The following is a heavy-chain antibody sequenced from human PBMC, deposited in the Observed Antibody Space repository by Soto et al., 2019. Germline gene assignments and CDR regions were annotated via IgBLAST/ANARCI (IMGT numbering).Heavy chain of an antibody. D-gene: IGHD2-15*01. Sequence: GGSLRRSGFVSEFTFTSSWMHWVRQGPGKGLVWVSRINSDGSFINYADSVKGRFTTSRDNAKNMLYLQMNSLRAEDTALYYCVTGWSEYWGQGTLVTVSS. CDR3: VTGWSEY. V-gene: IGHV3-74*01. CDR2: INSDGSFI. J-gene: IGHJ4*02. CDR1: EFTFTSSW.